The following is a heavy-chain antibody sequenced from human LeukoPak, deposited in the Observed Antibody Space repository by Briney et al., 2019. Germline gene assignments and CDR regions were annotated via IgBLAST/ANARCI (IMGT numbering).Heavy chain of an antibody. D-gene: IGHD6-13*01. Sequence: SETLSLTCAVSGGSISSGGYYWSWIRQPPGKGLEWIGEINHSGSTNYNPSLKSRVTISVDTSKNQFSLKLSSVTAADTAVYYCARIWYSSSWHTGLFFDYWGQGTLVTVSS. CDR2: INHSGST. V-gene: IGHV4-34*01. CDR1: GGSISSGGYY. CDR3: ARIWYSSSWHTGLFFDY. J-gene: IGHJ4*02.